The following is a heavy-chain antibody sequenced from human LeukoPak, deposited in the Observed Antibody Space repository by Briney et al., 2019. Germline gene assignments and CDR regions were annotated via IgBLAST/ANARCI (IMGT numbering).Heavy chain of an antibody. D-gene: IGHD6-19*01. CDR1: GGTFSSYA. J-gene: IGHJ5*01. Sequence: ASVKVSCKASGGTFSSYAISWVRQAPGQGLEWMGGIIPIFGTANYAQKFQGRVTITADESTSTAYMELSSLRSEDTAVYYCARGSGSDWSTWGNWFDSWGQGTLVTVSS. CDR3: ARGSGSDWSTWGNWFDS. CDR2: IIPIFGTA. V-gene: IGHV1-69*13.